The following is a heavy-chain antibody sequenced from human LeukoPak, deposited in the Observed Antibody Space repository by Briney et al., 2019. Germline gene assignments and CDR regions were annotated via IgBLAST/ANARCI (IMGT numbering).Heavy chain of an antibody. J-gene: IGHJ4*02. CDR1: GGSFSGYY. CDR3: ARASNDIVVVPAGRFDY. Sequence: SETLSLTCAVYGGSFSGYYWSWIRQPPGKGLEWIGEINHSGSTNYNPSLKSRVTISVDTSKNQFSLKLSSVTAADTAEYYCARASNDIVVVPAGRFDYWGQGTLVTVSS. V-gene: IGHV4-34*01. D-gene: IGHD2-2*01. CDR2: INHSGST.